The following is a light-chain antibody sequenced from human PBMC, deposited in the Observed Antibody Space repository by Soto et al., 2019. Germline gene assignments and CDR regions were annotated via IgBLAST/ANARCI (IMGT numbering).Light chain of an antibody. J-gene: IGKJ4*01. V-gene: IGKV1-33*01. Sequence: DIQMTQSPASLSASVVDRVTISFQASQDISRYLNWYQHKPGRAPQLLINDVSSLETGVPSRFSASGSGTQFTLTINGLQPEDLATYYCQQYDIPPSTFGGGSKVDIK. CDR2: DVS. CDR3: QQYDIPPST. CDR1: QDISRY.